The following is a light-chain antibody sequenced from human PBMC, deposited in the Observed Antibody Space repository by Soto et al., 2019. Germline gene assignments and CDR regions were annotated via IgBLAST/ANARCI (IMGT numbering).Light chain of an antibody. Sequence: QSALTQPASVSGSPGQSIANSCTGTSSDVGAYNYVSWYQQHPGKAPKLLIYGVTNRPSGVSNRFSGSKSGNTASLTMSGLRTEDEADYYCSSHSISGPLFGGGTKVTVL. V-gene: IGLV2-14*01. J-gene: IGLJ3*02. CDR1: SSDVGAYNY. CDR2: GVT. CDR3: SSHSISGPL.